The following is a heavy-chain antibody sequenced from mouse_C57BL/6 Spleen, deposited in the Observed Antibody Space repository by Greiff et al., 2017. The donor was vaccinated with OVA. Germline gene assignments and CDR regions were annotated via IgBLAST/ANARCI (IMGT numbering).Heavy chain of an antibody. CDR3: AIYGSSYYYFDY. Sequence: VQLQQSGPELVKPGASVKMSCKASGYTFTDYNMHWVKQSHGKSLEWIGYINPNNGGTSYNQKFKGKATLTVNKSSSTAYMELRSLTSEDSAVYYCAIYGSSYYYFDYWGQGTTLTVSS. J-gene: IGHJ2*01. D-gene: IGHD1-1*01. V-gene: IGHV1-22*01. CDR1: GYTFTDYN. CDR2: INPNNGGT.